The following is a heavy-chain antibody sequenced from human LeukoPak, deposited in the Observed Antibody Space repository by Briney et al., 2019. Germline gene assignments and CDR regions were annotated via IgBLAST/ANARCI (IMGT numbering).Heavy chain of an antibody. CDR2: IIPIFGTA. CDR3: AGDEGPSIVATGIGDY. V-gene: IGHV1-69*06. CDR1: GGTFSSYA. D-gene: IGHD5-12*01. Sequence: ASVKVSCKASGGTFSSYAISWVRQAPGQGLEWMGGIIPIFGTANYAQKFQGRVTITADKSTSTAYMELSSLRSEDTAVYYCAGDEGPSIVATGIGDYWGQGTLVTVSS. J-gene: IGHJ4*02.